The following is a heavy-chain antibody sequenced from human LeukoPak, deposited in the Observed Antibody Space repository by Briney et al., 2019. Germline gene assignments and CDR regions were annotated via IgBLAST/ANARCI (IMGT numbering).Heavy chain of an antibody. CDR3: AKEEWLGKMNFFDY. J-gene: IGHJ4*02. CDR1: GFAFSSYA. Sequence: TGGSLRLSCAASGFAFSSYAMSWVRQAPGQGLEWVSSISGSGSGGRTYYADSVKGRFTISRDTSKNTLYLQMNSLRAEDTAVCFCAKEEWLGKMNFFDYWGQGTLVTVSS. CDR2: ISGSGSGGRT. V-gene: IGHV3-23*01. D-gene: IGHD6-19*01.